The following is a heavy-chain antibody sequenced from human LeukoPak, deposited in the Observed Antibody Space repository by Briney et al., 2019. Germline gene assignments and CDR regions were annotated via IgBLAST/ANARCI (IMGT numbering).Heavy chain of an antibody. CDR2: INSDGSRT. CDR3: ARGPDVAIVATILMDY. CDR1: GFTFSSYW. V-gene: IGHV3-74*01. Sequence: GGSLRLSCAASGFTFSSYWMHWVRHAPGKGLVWVSRINSDGSRTTYADSVKGRFTISRDNAKNTLYLQMNSLRAEDTALYYCARGPDVAIVATILMDYWGQGTLVTVSS. J-gene: IGHJ4*02. D-gene: IGHD5-12*01.